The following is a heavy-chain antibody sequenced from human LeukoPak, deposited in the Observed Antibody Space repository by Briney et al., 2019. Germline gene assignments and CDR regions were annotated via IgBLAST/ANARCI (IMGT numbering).Heavy chain of an antibody. CDR2: INHSGST. Sequence: NPSETLSLTCAVYGGSFSGYYWSWIRQPPGKGLEWIGEINHSGSTNYNPSLKSRVTISVDTSKNQFSLKLSSVTAADTAVYYCARDLDRLWGQGTLATVSS. V-gene: IGHV4-34*01. J-gene: IGHJ4*02. CDR3: ARDLDRL. CDR1: GGSFSGYY.